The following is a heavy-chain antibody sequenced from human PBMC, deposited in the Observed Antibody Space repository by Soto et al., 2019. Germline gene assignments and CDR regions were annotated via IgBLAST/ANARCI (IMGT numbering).Heavy chain of an antibody. D-gene: IGHD1-1*01. CDR2: ISYDGSNK. J-gene: IGHJ4*02. CDR3: AKGGAVPTTTLRGV. Sequence: QVQLVESGGGVVQPGRSLRLSCAASGFTFSSYGMHWVRQAPGKGLEWVAVISYDGSNKYYADSVKGRFTISRDNSKNTLYLQMNSLRAEDTAVYYCAKGGAVPTTTLRGVGGQGTLVTVSS. V-gene: IGHV3-30*18. CDR1: GFTFSSYG.